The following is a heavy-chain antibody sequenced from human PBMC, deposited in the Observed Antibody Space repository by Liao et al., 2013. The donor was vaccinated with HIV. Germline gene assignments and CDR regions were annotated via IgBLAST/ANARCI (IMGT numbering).Heavy chain of an antibody. CDR3: ARERYCSGGTCYPRDAFDV. D-gene: IGHD2-15*01. Sequence: QVQLQESGPGLVKPSQTLSLTCTVSGGSITTGNYYWNWLRQAPGKGLEWIGHIYYTGTTYYNPSLSSRVTISVDPSKKLFSLKLDSVTAADTAVYFCARERYCSGGTCYPRDAFDVWGQGQRSPSLQ. CDR2: IYYTGTT. CDR1: GGSITTGNYY. J-gene: IGHJ3*01. V-gene: IGHV4-30-4*01.